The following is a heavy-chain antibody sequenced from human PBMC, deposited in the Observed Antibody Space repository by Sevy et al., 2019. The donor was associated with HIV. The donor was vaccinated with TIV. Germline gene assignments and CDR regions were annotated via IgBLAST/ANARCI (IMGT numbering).Heavy chain of an antibody. J-gene: IGHJ5*02. CDR3: ARVNPGSSGWPNWFDP. CDR1: GYSSSSGYY. Sequence: SETLSLTCAVSGYSSSSGYYWGWIRQPPGKGLEWIGSIYHSGSTYYNPSLKSRVTISVDTSKNQFSLKLSSVTAADTAVYYCARVNPGSSGWPNWFDPWGQGTLVTVSS. CDR2: IYHSGST. D-gene: IGHD6-19*01. V-gene: IGHV4-38-2*01.